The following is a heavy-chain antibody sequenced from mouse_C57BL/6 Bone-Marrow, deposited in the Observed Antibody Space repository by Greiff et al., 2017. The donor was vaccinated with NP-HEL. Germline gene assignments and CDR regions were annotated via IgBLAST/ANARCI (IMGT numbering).Heavy chain of an antibody. J-gene: IGHJ4*01. CDR3: TTGGSSPYAMDY. Sequence: VQLQQSGAELVRPGASVKLSCTVSGFNIKDDYMHWVQQRPEQGLEWIGWIDPENGDTESASKFQGKATITADTSSNTAYLQLSSLTSEDTAVYYCTTGGSSPYAMDYWGQGTSVTVSS. D-gene: IGHD1-1*01. CDR2: IDPENGDT. CDR1: GFNIKDDY. V-gene: IGHV14-4*01.